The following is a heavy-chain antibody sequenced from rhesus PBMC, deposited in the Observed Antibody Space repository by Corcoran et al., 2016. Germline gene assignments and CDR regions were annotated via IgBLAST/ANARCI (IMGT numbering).Heavy chain of an antibody. CDR2: ISGSGGNT. CDR1: GGSISSHF. Sequence: QLQLQESGPGLVKPSETLSLTCAVSGGSISSHFWSWIRQPPGKGREWIGRISGSGGNTDYTPSLKSRVTISTDTSKNQFSLKLTSVTAADTAVYFCARGLEYCTISGCYHFDYWGQGVLVTVSS. J-gene: IGHJ4*01. V-gene: IGHV4-173*01. D-gene: IGHD2-21*01. CDR3: ARGLEYCTISGCYHFDY.